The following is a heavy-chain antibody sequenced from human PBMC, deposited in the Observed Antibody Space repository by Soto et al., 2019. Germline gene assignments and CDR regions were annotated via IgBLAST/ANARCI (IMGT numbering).Heavy chain of an antibody. CDR1: GYTFTGYY. CDR3: ARGHYYGSGSYWDY. V-gene: IGHV1-2*04. D-gene: IGHD3-10*01. Sequence: ASVKVSCKASGYTFTGYYMHWVRQAPGQGLEWMGWINPNSGGTNYAQKFQGWVTMTRDTSISTAYMELSRLRSDDTAVYYCARGHYYGSGSYWDYWGQGTLVTVSS. CDR2: INPNSGGT. J-gene: IGHJ4*02.